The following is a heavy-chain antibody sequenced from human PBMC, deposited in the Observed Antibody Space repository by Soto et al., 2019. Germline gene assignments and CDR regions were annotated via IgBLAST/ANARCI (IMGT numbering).Heavy chain of an antibody. J-gene: IGHJ4*02. CDR2: INAGNGNT. CDR1: GYTFTSYA. D-gene: IGHD3-3*01. CDR3: ARSRPQLRFLEWLRY. Sequence: QVQLVQSGAEVKKPGASVKVSCKASGYTFTSYAMHWVRQAPGQRLEWMGWINAGNGNTKYSQKFQGRDTITRDTSASTAYMELSSLRSEDTAVYYCARSRPQLRFLEWLRYWGQGTLVTVSS. V-gene: IGHV1-3*01.